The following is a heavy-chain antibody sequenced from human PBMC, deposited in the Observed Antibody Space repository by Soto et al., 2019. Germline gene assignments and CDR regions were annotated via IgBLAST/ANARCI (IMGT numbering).Heavy chain of an antibody. CDR1: GGSISSGGYY. CDR2: IYYSGST. J-gene: IGHJ4*02. V-gene: IGHV4-31*03. CDR3: ARVDTKGLREWYYFDY. Sequence: QVQLQESGPGLVKPSQTLSLTCTVSGGSISSGGYYWSWIRQHPGKGLEWIGYIYYSGSTYYNPSLKSRVTISVGPSKNQFSLKLSSVAAADTAGYYCARVDTKGLREWYYFDYWGQGTLVTGSS. D-gene: IGHD2-8*01.